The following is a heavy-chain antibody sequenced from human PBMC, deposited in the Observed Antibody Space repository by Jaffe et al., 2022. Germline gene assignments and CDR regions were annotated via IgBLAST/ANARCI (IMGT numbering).Heavy chain of an antibody. Sequence: EVQLVESGGGLIQPGGSLRLSCAASGFTFSRDWMHWVRQVPGQGLVWVSRISDDGRTTSYADSVKGRFTISRDNAKSTLYLQMNSLRDEDTAVYYCTRGVYGDYGNFDYWGQGTLVTVSS. CDR3: TRGVYGDYGNFDY. CDR2: ISDDGRTT. CDR1: GFTFSRDW. D-gene: IGHD4-17*01. J-gene: IGHJ4*02. V-gene: IGHV3-74*01.